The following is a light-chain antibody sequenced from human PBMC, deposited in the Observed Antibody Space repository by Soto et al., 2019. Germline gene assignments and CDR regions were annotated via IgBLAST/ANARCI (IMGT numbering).Light chain of an antibody. CDR1: QTVDRY. J-gene: IGKJ2*02. V-gene: IGKV3-11*01. CDR2: DAY. Sequence: EGVFTPFPDTLSLSPGETATLSRRASQTVDRYVAWYQQKVGQAPRLLIYDAYTRATGVGARFTGSGSATDFSLTITSLEPEDFAVYYCQQRGKWPSTFGPGTKVDIK. CDR3: QQRGKWPST.